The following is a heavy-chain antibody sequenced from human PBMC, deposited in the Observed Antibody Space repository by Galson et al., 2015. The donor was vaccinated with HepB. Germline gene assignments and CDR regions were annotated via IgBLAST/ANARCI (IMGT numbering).Heavy chain of an antibody. V-gene: IGHV4-30-2*01. CDR2: IFHSGST. CDR3: AREQRLALDY. Sequence: TLSLTCAVSGGSISSGGYSWSWIRQPPGKGLEWIGYIFHSGSTYYNPSLKSRVTISVDRSKNQFSLKLSSVTAADTAVYYCAREQRLALDYWGQGTLVTVSS. CDR1: GGSISSGGYS. J-gene: IGHJ4*02. D-gene: IGHD6-19*01.